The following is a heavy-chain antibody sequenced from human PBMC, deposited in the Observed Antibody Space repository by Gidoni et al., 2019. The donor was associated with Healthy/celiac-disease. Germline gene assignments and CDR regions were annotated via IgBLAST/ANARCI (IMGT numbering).Heavy chain of an antibody. Sequence: EVQLVESGGGLLQPGRSLRLPCAASGCTFDDYAMHWVRQAPGKGLQWVSGISWNMGSIGYADSVKGRFTISRDNAKNSLYLQMNSLRAEDTALYYCAKDKSGGYYYDSSLLYYFDYWGQGTLVTVSS. CDR1: GCTFDDYA. V-gene: IGHV3-9*01. J-gene: IGHJ4*02. CDR3: AKDKSGGYYYDSSLLYYFDY. CDR2: ISWNMGSI. D-gene: IGHD3-22*01.